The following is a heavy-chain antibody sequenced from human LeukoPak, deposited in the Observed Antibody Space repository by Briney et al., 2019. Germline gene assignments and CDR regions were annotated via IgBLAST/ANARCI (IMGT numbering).Heavy chain of an antibody. D-gene: IGHD5-18*01. J-gene: IGHJ6*03. V-gene: IGHV4-4*07. Sequence: SETLSLTCTVSGGSISSYYWSWIRQPAGKGLEWIERIYTSGSTNYNPSLKSRVTMSVDTSKNQFSLKLSSVTAADTAVYYCARGWVYSYVYYYYYYYMDVWGKGTTVTVSS. CDR1: GGSISSYY. CDR2: IYTSGST. CDR3: ARGWVYSYVYYYYYYYMDV.